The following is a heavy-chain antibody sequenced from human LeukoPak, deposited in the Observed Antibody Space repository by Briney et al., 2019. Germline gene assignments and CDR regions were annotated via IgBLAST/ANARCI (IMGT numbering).Heavy chain of an antibody. CDR2: ISAYNGNT. J-gene: IGHJ4*02. CDR3: ARDAGYDILTGYYPIDY. Sequence: ASVKVSCKASGYTFTSYGISWVRQAPGQGLEWMGWISAYNGNTNYAQKLQGRVTMTTDTSTSTAYMELRSLRSGDTAVYYCARDAGYDILTGYYPIDYWGQGTLVTVSS. D-gene: IGHD3-9*01. V-gene: IGHV1-18*01. CDR1: GYTFTSYG.